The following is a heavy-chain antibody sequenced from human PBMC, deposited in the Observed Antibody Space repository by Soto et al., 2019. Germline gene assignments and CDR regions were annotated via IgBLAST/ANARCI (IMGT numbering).Heavy chain of an antibody. Sequence: EVQLVESGGGLVQPGGSLRLSCAASGFTFSSYSMNWVRQAPGKGLEWVSYISSSSTIYYADSVKGRFTISRDNAKNSLYLQMNSLRDEDTAVYYCARVSYSSSWNGEYYFDYWGQGTLVTVSS. CDR2: ISSSSTI. CDR1: GFTFSSYS. D-gene: IGHD6-13*01. CDR3: ARVSYSSSWNGEYYFDY. V-gene: IGHV3-48*02. J-gene: IGHJ4*02.